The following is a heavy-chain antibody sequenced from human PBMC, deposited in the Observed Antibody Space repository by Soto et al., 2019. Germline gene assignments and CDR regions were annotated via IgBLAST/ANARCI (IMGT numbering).Heavy chain of an antibody. V-gene: IGHV4-39*01. Sequence: QLQLQESGPGLVKPSETLSLTCTVSGGSISSSSYYWGWIRQPPGKGLEWIGIIYYSGSTYYNPSLKSRVTISVDTSKNQFSLKLSSVTAADTAVYYGERGGLWFGERSYFDYWGQGTLVTVSS. CDR3: ERGGLWFGERSYFDY. CDR2: IYYSGST. J-gene: IGHJ4*02. D-gene: IGHD3-10*01. CDR1: GGSISSSSYY.